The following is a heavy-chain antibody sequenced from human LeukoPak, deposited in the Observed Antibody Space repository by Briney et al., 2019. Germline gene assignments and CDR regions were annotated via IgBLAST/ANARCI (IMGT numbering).Heavy chain of an antibody. CDR1: GGTFSSYA. J-gene: IGHJ4*02. CDR3: TKCSGGSCYPDY. Sequence: SVKVSCKASGGTFSSYAISWVRQAPGQGLEWMGGIIPIFGTANYAQKFQGGVTITADESTSTAYMELSSLRSEDTAVYYCTKCSGGSCYPDYWGQGTLVTVSS. V-gene: IGHV1-69*13. CDR2: IIPIFGTA. D-gene: IGHD2-15*01.